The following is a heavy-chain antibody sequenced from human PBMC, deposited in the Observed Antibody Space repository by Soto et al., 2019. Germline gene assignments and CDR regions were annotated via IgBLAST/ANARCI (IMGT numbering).Heavy chain of an antibody. V-gene: IGHV3-11*01. CDR3: AREETRPDY. D-gene: IGHD1-1*01. CDR2: ISSTGTVK. Sequence: QVQLVESGGGLVKPGGSLRLSCAASGFTFSDYYMSWIRQAPGKRLEWVSYISSTGTVKYYADSVKGRFPISTEDAKSSLYLQMSSLRAEDTAVYYCAREETRPDYWGQGTLVTVSS. CDR1: GFTFSDYY. J-gene: IGHJ4*02.